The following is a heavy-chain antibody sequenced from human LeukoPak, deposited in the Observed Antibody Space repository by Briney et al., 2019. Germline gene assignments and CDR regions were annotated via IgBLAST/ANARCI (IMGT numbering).Heavy chain of an antibody. V-gene: IGHV4-30-2*01. Sequence: SQTLSLTCTVSGGSISSGGYYWSWIRQPPGKGLEWIVYIYHSGSTYYNPSLKSRVTISVDRSKNQFSLKLSSVTAADTAVYYCARDSPGVAATFDYWGQGTLVTVSS. CDR2: IYHSGST. CDR3: ARDSPGVAATFDY. J-gene: IGHJ4*02. D-gene: IGHD6-13*01. CDR1: GGSISSGGYY.